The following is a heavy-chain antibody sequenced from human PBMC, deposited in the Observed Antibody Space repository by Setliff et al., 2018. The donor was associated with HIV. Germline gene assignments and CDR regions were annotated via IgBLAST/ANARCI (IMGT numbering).Heavy chain of an antibody. CDR1: AGSFTSSNYY. V-gene: IGHV4-39*07. J-gene: IGHJ4*02. CDR3: ARTHSGYFPYYFDY. D-gene: IGHD3-22*01. CDR2: FHYSGST. Sequence: PSETLSLTCNVSAGSFTSSNYYWGWIRQPPGKALEWIGSFHYSGSTSYSPSLRSRVTISVDTSKNQFSLKLSSVTAADTAVYYCARTHSGYFPYYFDYWGQGTLVTVSS.